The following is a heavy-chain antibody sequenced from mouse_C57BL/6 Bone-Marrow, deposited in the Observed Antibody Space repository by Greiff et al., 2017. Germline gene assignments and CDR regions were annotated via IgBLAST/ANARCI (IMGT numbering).Heavy chain of an antibody. V-gene: IGHV1-55*01. CDR1: GYTFTSYW. CDR2: ISPGSGST. CDR3: TYGNYRFAY. D-gene: IGHD2-1*01. Sequence: VQLQQPGAELVKPGASVTLSCKASGYTFTSYWITWVKQRPGQGLEWIGDISPGSGSTNYTEKFKSKATLTVDTSSSTAYMQLSSLTSEDAAVYYSTYGNYRFAYWGQGTLVTVSA. J-gene: IGHJ3*01.